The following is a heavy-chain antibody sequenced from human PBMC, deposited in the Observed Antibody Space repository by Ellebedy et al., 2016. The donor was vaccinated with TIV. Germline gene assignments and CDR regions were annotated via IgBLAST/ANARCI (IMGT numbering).Heavy chain of an antibody. D-gene: IGHD3-10*01. CDR3: AKTPLSLWFGDDAFDI. Sequence: GESLKISXAASGFTFSSYAMHWVRQAPGKGLEWVAVISYDGSNKYYADSVKGRFTISRDNSKNTLYLQMNSLRAEDTAVYYCAKTPLSLWFGDDAFDIWGQGTMVTVSS. V-gene: IGHV3-30*18. CDR2: ISYDGSNK. CDR1: GFTFSSYA. J-gene: IGHJ3*02.